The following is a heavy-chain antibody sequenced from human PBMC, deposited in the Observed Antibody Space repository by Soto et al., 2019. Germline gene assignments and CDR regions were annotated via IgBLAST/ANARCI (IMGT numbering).Heavy chain of an antibody. D-gene: IGHD6-19*01. CDR2: ISGYNGNT. CDR3: GRAVPLDY. V-gene: IGHV1-18*04. Sequence: QVQLVQSGPEVKKPGASVQVSCKASGYTFNTYGISWVRQAPGQGLEWMGWISGYNGNTNYAQNLQDRVTLTIDTSTRTAYMELRSLRSDDTALYYCGRAVPLDYRGQGPLATVSS. CDR1: GYTFNTYG. J-gene: IGHJ4*02.